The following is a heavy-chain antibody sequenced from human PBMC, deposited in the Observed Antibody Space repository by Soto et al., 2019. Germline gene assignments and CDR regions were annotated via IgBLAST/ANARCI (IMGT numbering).Heavy chain of an antibody. V-gene: IGHV3-48*01. Sequence: GGSLRLSCAASGFTFSTYSMNWVRQAPGKGLEWVSYISSSSSTIFYTDSVKGRFTVSGDNAKNSLYLQMNSLRAEDTAVYYCARDHCISTSCRDHDAFDIWGQGTMVTVSS. J-gene: IGHJ3*02. CDR2: ISSSSSTI. CDR1: GFTFSTYS. D-gene: IGHD2-2*01. CDR3: ARDHCISTSCRDHDAFDI.